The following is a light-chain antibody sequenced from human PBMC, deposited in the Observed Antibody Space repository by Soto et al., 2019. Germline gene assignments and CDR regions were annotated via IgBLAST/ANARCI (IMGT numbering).Light chain of an antibody. CDR2: GGS. J-gene: IGKJ5*01. CDR3: QQYNSWRSIS. CDR1: QSIGSY. V-gene: IGKV1-39*01. Sequence: DIQMTQSPSSLSASVGDRVTITCRASQSIGSYLNWYQQKPGKAPNLLIHGGSILQSGVPPRFSGGGGGTDFTLTISSLQPEDFAVYYCQQYNSWRSISFGQGTRLEIK.